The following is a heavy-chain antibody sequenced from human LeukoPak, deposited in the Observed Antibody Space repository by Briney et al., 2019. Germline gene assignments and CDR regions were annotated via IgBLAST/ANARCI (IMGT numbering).Heavy chain of an antibody. CDR2: IQYDGSNK. D-gene: IGHD2/OR15-2a*01. Sequence: GGSLRLSCAASGFTFSSYGMHWVRQAPGKGLEWVAFIQYDGSNKYYADSVKGRFTISRDNSKNTLYLQMSSLRAEDAAIYYCARSVAGPPFLLDYWGQGTLVAVSS. CDR1: GFTFSSYG. J-gene: IGHJ4*02. CDR3: ARSVAGPPFLLDY. V-gene: IGHV3-30*02.